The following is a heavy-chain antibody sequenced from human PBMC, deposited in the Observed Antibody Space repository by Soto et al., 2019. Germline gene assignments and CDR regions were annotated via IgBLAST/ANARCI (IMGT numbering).Heavy chain of an antibody. V-gene: IGHV4-61*01. CDR3: ARGGGNSYYAYHFDT. CDR2: IHHSGST. Sequence: SETLSLTFTVPDGSVSSSSYSWSWIRQPPGKGLEWIGHIHHSGSTKYNPSLESPVTMSQDTPKNQFSLNLPSVTAADTAVYFCARGGGNSYYAYHFDTWGQGXLVTV. CDR1: DGSVSSSSYS. D-gene: IGHD2-21*01. J-gene: IGHJ4*02.